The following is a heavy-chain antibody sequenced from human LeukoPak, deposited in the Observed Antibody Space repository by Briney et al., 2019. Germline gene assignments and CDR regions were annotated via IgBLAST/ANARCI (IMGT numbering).Heavy chain of an antibody. D-gene: IGHD3-10*01. V-gene: IGHV3-66*04. CDR2: IYSGGST. CDR1: GFTVSSNY. J-gene: IGHJ3*02. CDR3: ARHYYASDAFDI. Sequence: GGSLRLSCAASGFTVSSNYMSWVRQAPGKGLEWVSVIYSGGSTYYADSVKGRLTISRDNAKNSLYLQTNSLRAADTAVYYCARHYYASDAFDIWGQGTMVTVSS.